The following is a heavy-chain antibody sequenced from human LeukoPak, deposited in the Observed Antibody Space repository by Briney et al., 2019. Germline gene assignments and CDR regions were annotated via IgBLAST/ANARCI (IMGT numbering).Heavy chain of an antibody. CDR2: INHSGST. D-gene: IGHD2-2*01. J-gene: IGHJ4*02. V-gene: IGHV4-34*01. CDR3: ARGRGRPDAFYFDY. CDR1: GGSFSGYY. Sequence: PSETLSLTCAVYGGSFSGYYWSWIRQPPGKRLEWIGEINHSGSTNYNPSLKSRVTISVDTSKNQFSLKLSSVTAADTAVYYCARGRGRPDAFYFDYWGQGTLVTVSS.